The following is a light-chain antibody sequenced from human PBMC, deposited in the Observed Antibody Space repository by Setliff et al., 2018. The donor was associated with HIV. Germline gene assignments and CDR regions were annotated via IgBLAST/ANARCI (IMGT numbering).Light chain of an antibody. CDR1: KIGSKS. CDR3: QVWDSSSDHYV. Sequence: SYALTQPPSVSVAPGKTARITCGGNKIGSKSVHWYQQKPGQAPVLVVYDDSDRPSGIPERFSGSNSGNTATLTISRVEAGDEADYYCQVWDSSSDHYVFGTGTKGTVL. V-gene: IGLV3-21*03. J-gene: IGLJ1*01. CDR2: DDS.